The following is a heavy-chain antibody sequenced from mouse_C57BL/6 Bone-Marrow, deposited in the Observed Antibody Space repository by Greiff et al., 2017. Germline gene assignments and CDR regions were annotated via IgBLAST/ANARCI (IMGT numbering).Heavy chain of an antibody. CDR3: GRTVTAVPSFDY. V-gene: IGHV1-69*01. CDR2: IDPSDSYT. D-gene: IGHD1-1*01. Sequence: QVQLQQPGAELVMPGASVKLSCKASGYTFTSYWMHWVKQRPGQGLEWIGEIDPSDSYTNYNQKFKGKSTLTVDKSSSTAYMQLSSLTSEDSAVYYYGRTVTAVPSFDYWGQGTTLTGSS. CDR1: GYTFTSYW. J-gene: IGHJ2*01.